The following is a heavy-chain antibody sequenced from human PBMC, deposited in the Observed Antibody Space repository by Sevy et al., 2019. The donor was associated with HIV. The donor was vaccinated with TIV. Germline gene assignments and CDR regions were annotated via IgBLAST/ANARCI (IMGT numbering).Heavy chain of an antibody. J-gene: IGHJ4*02. V-gene: IGHV1-2*02. CDR3: ARAGCIAAAGTMGY. Sequence: ASVKVSCKASGYTFTGYYMHWVRQAPGQGLEWMGWINPNSGGTNYAQKFQGRVTMTRDTSIRTAYMELSRLRSDDTAVYYCARAGCIAAAGTMGYWGQGTLVTVSS. D-gene: IGHD6-13*01. CDR2: INPNSGGT. CDR1: GYTFTGYY.